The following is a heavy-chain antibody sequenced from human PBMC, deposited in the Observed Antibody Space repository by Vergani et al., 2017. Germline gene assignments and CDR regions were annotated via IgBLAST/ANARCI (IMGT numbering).Heavy chain of an antibody. CDR3: ARAKSYDFWSGYYSYFDY. Sequence: QVRLVESGGGVVQPGRSLRLSCAASGFSFTSYGMHWVRQPPGKGLEWVAVISYDGSNKYYADSVKGRFTISRDNSKNTLYLQMNSLRAEDTAVYYCARAKSYDFWSGYYSYFDYWGQGTLVTVSS. J-gene: IGHJ4*02. D-gene: IGHD3-3*01. V-gene: IGHV3-30*03. CDR2: ISYDGSNK. CDR1: GFSFTSYG.